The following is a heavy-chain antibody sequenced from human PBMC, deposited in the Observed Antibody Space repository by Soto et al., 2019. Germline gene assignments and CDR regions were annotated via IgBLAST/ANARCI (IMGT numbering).Heavy chain of an antibody. CDR1: GYTFSSYY. Sequence: ASVKVSCKTSGYTFSSYYLHWLRQATGQGLEWTGIINSSDGSTSYAQKFRDRVTMTRDTSTRTVYMELSSLESEDTAVYYCSRGPRHAYYYDYWGQGTLVTVSS. V-gene: IGHV1-46*01. D-gene: IGHD2-2*01. CDR2: INSSDGST. J-gene: IGHJ4*02. CDR3: SRGPRHAYYYDY.